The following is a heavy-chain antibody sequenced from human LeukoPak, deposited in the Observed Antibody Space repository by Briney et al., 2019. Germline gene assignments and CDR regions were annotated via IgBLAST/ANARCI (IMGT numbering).Heavy chain of an antibody. D-gene: IGHD6-13*01. J-gene: IGHJ4*02. CDR3: ARDPGLKGTYSN. CDR2: INSDGSST. V-gene: IGHV3-74*01. CDR1: GFTFSSSW. Sequence: GGSLRLSCEASGFTFSSSWLYWVRQAPGKGLVWVARINSDGSSTTYADSVKGRFTISRDNAKNTLYLQMNSLRAEDTAVYYCARDPGLKGTYSNWGQGTLVTVSS.